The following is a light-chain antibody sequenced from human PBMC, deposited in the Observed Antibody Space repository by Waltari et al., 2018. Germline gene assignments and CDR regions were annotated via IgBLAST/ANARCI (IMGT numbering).Light chain of an antibody. V-gene: IGLV2-23*02. CDR3: CSYAGNCTVV. CDR1: SSDVGRYDL. Sequence: QSALTQPASASGSPGQSITISCTATSSDVGRYDLVPWSQQHPGKAPKLRIYEVNKRPSGVSHRFSGSRSGNTASLTSSGLQAEDEADYHCCSYAGNCTVVFGGGTKLTVL. J-gene: IGLJ2*01. CDR2: EVN.